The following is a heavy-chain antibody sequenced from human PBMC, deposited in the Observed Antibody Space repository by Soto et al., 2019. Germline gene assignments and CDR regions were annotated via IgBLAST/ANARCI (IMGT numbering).Heavy chain of an antibody. D-gene: IGHD3-10*01. Sequence: QVQLQQWGAGLLKPSETLSLTCAVYGWSFSGYYWSWIRQPPGKELEWMGEINHSGSTNYNPSLKRRVTISVDTTKFPFSLKMRSVTASDTAVYYCARVWQYNYTTGSNYGWFDRWGQGTQVTVSS. J-gene: IGHJ5*02. CDR1: GWSFSGYY. CDR2: INHSGST. V-gene: IGHV4-34*01. CDR3: ARVWQYNYTTGSNYGWFDR.